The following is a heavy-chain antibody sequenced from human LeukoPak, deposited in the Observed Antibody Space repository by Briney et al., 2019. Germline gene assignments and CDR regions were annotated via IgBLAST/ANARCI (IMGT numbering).Heavy chain of an antibody. D-gene: IGHD2-2*01. CDR1: GYXFTTYY. V-gene: IGHV1-46*01. Sequence: ASVKVSCKASGYXFTTYYIHWVRQAPGQGLEWMGIVNPSVGSTTYAQGFQGRVTMSSDTSTSTLYMELCSLRSEDTAVYYCARDPSDVNALDLWGQGTMVTVSS. CDR3: ARDPSDVNALDL. CDR2: VNPSVGST. J-gene: IGHJ3*01.